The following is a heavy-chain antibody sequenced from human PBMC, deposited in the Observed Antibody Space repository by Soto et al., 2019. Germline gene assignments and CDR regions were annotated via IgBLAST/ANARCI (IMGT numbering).Heavy chain of an antibody. Sequence: QVQLQESGPGLVKPSQTLSLTCTVSGGSISSGDYYWSWIRQPPGKGLEWIGYIYYSGSTYYNPSLKSRVTISVDTSKNQFSLKLSSVTAADTAVYYCAREGTAMAPYYYYGMDVWGQGPTVTVSS. CDR1: GGSISSGDYY. D-gene: IGHD5-18*01. J-gene: IGHJ6*02. CDR2: IYYSGST. V-gene: IGHV4-30-4*01. CDR3: AREGTAMAPYYYYGMDV.